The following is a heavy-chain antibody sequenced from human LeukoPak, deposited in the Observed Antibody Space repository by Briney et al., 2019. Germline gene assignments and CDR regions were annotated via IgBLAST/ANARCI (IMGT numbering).Heavy chain of an antibody. D-gene: IGHD2-15*01. Sequence: GGSLRLACAASGFTLSSYSMNWVRQAPGKGLGWISYIDSDTYGNTIYYPHTVKGRFTISRDNAKNSLYLQMDSLRDEDTAIYYCAREKSRGGDFYGMDVWGQGTTVTVSS. V-gene: IGHV3-48*02. J-gene: IGHJ6*02. CDR3: AREKSRGGDFYGMDV. CDR2: IDSDTYGNTI. CDR1: GFTLSSYS.